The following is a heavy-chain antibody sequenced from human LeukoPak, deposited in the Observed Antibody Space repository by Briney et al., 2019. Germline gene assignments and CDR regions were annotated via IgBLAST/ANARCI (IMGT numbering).Heavy chain of an antibody. J-gene: IGHJ6*03. CDR1: GGSISSSSYY. CDR2: IYYSGST. CDR3: ARVQTGYYYYYMDV. Sequence: PSETLSLTCTVSGGSISSSSYYWGWIRQPPGKGLEWIGSIYYSGSTYYNPSLKSRVTISIDTSKNQFSLKLSSVTAADTAVYYCARVQTGYYYYYMDVWGKGTTVTISS. V-gene: IGHV4-39*07.